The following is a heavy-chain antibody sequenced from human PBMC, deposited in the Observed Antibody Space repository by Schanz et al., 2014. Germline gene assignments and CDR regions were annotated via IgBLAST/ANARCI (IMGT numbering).Heavy chain of an antibody. D-gene: IGHD1-26*01. CDR2: ISTDNGNT. J-gene: IGHJ4*02. Sequence: QVQLVQSGSEVKKPGASVKVSCKASGYTFTTYGISWVRQAPGQGLEWMGWISTDNGNTNYAQKFQDRVTMTTDTSTSTAYMELRSLTSDDTAVYYCARDRDQWDGNYLDYWGQGTLVTVSS. CDR3: ARDRDQWDGNYLDY. V-gene: IGHV1-18*01. CDR1: GYTFTTYG.